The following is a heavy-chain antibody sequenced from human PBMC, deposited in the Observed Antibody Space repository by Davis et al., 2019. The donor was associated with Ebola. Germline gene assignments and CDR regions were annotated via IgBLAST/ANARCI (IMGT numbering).Heavy chain of an antibody. D-gene: IGHD3-3*01. CDR2: ISSSGSTI. CDR1: GFTFSAYY. CDR3: ASPKPSGTYDFWPSALGGMDV. J-gene: IGHJ6*02. V-gene: IGHV3-11*01. Sequence: GESLKISCAASGFTFSAYYMSWIRQAPGQGLEWVSYISSSGSTIYYADSVKGRFTISRDNAKNSLYRQMNSLRAEDTAVYYCASPKPSGTYDFWPSALGGMDVWGQGTTVTVSS.